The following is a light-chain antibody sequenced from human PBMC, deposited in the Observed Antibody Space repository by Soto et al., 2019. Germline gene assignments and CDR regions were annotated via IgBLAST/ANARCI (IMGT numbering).Light chain of an antibody. Sequence: DIQMTQSPSSVSASVGDRVTITCRARQAISSWLAWYQQKPGRAPKLLIDSASSLQNGAPSRFTGSGSGTDFTLTITSLQPDDTAIYYCQQDRSFPLTFGGGTKVEIK. CDR2: SAS. CDR1: QAISSW. V-gene: IGKV1-12*01. J-gene: IGKJ4*01. CDR3: QQDRSFPLT.